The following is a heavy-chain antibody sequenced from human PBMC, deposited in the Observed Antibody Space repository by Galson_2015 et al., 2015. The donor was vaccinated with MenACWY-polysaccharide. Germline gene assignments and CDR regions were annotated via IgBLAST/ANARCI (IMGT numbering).Heavy chain of an antibody. Sequence: SLRLSCAASGFTFDDYAMPWVRHAPGKGLEWVSGISWNSGSIGYADSVKGRFTISRDNAKNSLCLQMNSLRAEDTALYYCAKGKMTRTDAFDIWGQGTMVTVSS. D-gene: IGHD2-2*01. J-gene: IGHJ3*02. CDR1: GFTFDDYA. CDR2: ISWNSGSI. CDR3: AKGKMTRTDAFDI. V-gene: IGHV3-9*01.